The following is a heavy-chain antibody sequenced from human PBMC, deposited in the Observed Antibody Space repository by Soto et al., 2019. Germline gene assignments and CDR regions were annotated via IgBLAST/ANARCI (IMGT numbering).Heavy chain of an antibody. CDR2: IYYSGST. CDR3: ARAPSGSLSAFHI. J-gene: IGHJ3*02. V-gene: IGHV4-30-4*01. CDR1: GASISSGDYH. Sequence: SETLSLTCTVSGASISSGDYHWSWIRQPPGKGLEWIGYIYYSGSTYYNPSLKSRVTIPVDSSKNQFSLKLSSVTAADTAVYYCARAPSGSLSAFHIWGQGTMVTVSS. D-gene: IGHD2-15*01.